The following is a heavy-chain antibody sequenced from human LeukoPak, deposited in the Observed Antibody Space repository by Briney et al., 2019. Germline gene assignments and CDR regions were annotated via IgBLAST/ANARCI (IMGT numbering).Heavy chain of an antibody. V-gene: IGHV3-30-3*01. CDR3: ARYFTVNDAFDI. CDR1: GFTFSNYA. D-gene: IGHD4-17*01. CDR2: ISYDGSNK. J-gene: IGHJ3*02. Sequence: PGRSLRLSCAASGFTFSNYAMHWVRQAPGKGLEGVAVISYDGSNKYYADSVKGRFTISRDNSKNTLYLQMNSLRAEDTAVYYCARYFTVNDAFDIWGQGTMVTVSS.